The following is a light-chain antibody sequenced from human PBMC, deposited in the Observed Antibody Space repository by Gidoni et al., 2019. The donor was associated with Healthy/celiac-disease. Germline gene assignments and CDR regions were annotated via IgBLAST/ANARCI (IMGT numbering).Light chain of an antibody. CDR1: NFGSKS. Sequence: SHVLTQPPSLSVAPAQTARITCGGNNFGSKSVHWYQQKPGQAPVLVVYDDSDRPSGIPARFSGSNSGNTATLTISRVEAGDEDDYYCQVWDSSSDHYVFGTGTKVTVL. CDR2: DDS. J-gene: IGLJ1*01. V-gene: IGLV3-21*02. CDR3: QVWDSSSDHYV.